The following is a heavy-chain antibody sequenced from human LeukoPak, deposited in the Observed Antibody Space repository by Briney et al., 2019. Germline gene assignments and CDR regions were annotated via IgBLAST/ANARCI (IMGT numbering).Heavy chain of an antibody. CDR2: IYYSGST. J-gene: IGHJ6*02. V-gene: IGHV4-39*01. CDR3: PGLHGNYYYYGMDV. D-gene: IGHD1-26*01. CDR1: GGSISSSSYY. Sequence: SETLSLTCTVSGGSISSSSYYWGWIRQPPGKGLEWIGSIYYSGSTYYNPSLKSRVTISVDTSKNQFSLKLSSVTAADTAVYYCPGLHGNYYYYGMDVWGQGTTVTVSS.